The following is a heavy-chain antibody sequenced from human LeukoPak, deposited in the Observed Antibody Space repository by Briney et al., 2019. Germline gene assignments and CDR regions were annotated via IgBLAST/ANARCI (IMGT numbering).Heavy chain of an antibody. J-gene: IGHJ4*02. CDR1: GFTFSIYA. CDR3: ARAAGDYYDSSGYLDY. V-gene: IGHV3-30-3*01. CDR2: ISHDGSNK. D-gene: IGHD3-22*01. Sequence: GGSLRLSCAASGFTFSIYAMHWVRQAPGKGLECMAVISHDGSNKYYADSAKGRFTISRDNSKNTLYLQMNSLRAEDTAVYYCARAAGDYYDSSGYLDYWGQGTLVTVSS.